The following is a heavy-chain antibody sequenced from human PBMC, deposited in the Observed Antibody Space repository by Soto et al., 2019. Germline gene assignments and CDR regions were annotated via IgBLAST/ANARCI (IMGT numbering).Heavy chain of an antibody. D-gene: IGHD5-12*01. CDR3: AREVVGYGDYFDY. V-gene: IGHV3-33*01. J-gene: IGHJ4*02. Sequence: QVQLVESGGGVVQPGRSLRLSCAASEFTFSSYDMHWVRQAPGKGLEWVAVIWYDGSSKYYADSVKGRFTISRDNSKNTLYLQMNSLRAEDTAVYYCAREVVGYGDYFDYWGQGTLVTVSS. CDR2: IWYDGSSK. CDR1: EFTFSSYD.